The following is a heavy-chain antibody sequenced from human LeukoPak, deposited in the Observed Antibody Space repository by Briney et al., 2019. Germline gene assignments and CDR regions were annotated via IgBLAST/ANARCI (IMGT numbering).Heavy chain of an antibody. CDR1: GFTFSSYG. Sequence: GRSLRLSCAASGFTFSSYGMHWVRQAPGKGLEWVAVIWYDGSNKYYADSVKGRFTISRDNSKNTLYQQMNSLRAEDTAVYYCAKDLGRLGELSLDYWGQGTLVTVSS. V-gene: IGHV3-33*06. J-gene: IGHJ4*02. CDR2: IWYDGSNK. D-gene: IGHD3-16*02. CDR3: AKDLGRLGELSLDY.